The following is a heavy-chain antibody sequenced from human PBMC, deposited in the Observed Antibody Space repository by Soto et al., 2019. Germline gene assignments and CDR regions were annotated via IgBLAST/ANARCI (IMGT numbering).Heavy chain of an antibody. J-gene: IGHJ6*02. Sequence: ASVKVSCKASGYTFTSYYMHFVRQPPGQGLEWMGIINPSGGSTSYAQKFQGRVTMTRDTSTSTVYMELSSLRSEDTAVYYCARDGKSSSWTNYYYYYYYGMDVWGQGTTVTVS. CDR2: INPSGGST. D-gene: IGHD6-13*01. V-gene: IGHV1-46*01. CDR1: GYTFTSYY. CDR3: ARDGKSSSWTNYYYYYYYGMDV.